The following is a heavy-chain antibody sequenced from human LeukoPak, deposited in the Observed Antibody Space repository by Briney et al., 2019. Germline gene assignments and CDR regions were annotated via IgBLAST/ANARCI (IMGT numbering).Heavy chain of an antibody. Sequence: PSETLSLTCTVSGGSISSSSYYWSWIRQPPGKGLEWIACISYSGSTNYNPSLKSRVTISVDTSKNQFSLKLSSVTAADTAVYYCARVGYFDWFIAFDIWGQGTMVTVSS. CDR2: ISYSGST. D-gene: IGHD3-9*01. J-gene: IGHJ3*02. V-gene: IGHV4-61*05. CDR3: ARVGYFDWFIAFDI. CDR1: GGSISSSSYY.